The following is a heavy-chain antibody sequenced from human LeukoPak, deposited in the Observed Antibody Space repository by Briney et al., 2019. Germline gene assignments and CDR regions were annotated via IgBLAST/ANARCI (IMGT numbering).Heavy chain of an antibody. CDR3: ARNTGIGMDV. Sequence: SETLSLTCAVSGGSFSGYYWSWIRQPPGKGLEWIWEINNSGSTNYNPSLKSRLTISVDTSKNQSSLKLSSGTAADTAVYYCARNTGIGMDVWGKGTTVTVSS. J-gene: IGHJ6*01. CDR1: GGSFSGYY. CDR2: INNSGST. V-gene: IGHV4-34*01. D-gene: IGHD1-14*01.